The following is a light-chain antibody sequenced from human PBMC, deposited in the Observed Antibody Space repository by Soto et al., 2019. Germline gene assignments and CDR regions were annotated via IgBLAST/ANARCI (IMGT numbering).Light chain of an antibody. V-gene: IGLV2-23*03. Sequence: SALTQPASVSGSPGQSVDISCTGISSDVGNYNLVSWYQQHPGEAPKVIIYEGTKRPSGVSDRFSGSRSGNTASLTISGLQPEDEADYYCYSFAGSTTFSYVFGPGTKLTVL. CDR1: SSDVGNYNL. CDR2: EGT. J-gene: IGLJ1*01. CDR3: YSFAGSTTFSYV.